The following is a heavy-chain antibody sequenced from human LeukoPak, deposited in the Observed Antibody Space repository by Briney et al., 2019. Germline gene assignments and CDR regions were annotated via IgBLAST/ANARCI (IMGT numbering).Heavy chain of an antibody. Sequence: SETLSLTCTVSGGSISSYYWSWIRQPPGKGLEWIGYMSYSASTDYNPSLKSRITISLDTSKYQFSLKLSSVAAAETAVYYCARHGGSYSFDYWGQGTLVTVSS. CDR3: ARHGGSYSFDY. CDR1: GGSISSYY. J-gene: IGHJ4*02. CDR2: MSYSAST. D-gene: IGHD1-26*01. V-gene: IGHV4-59*08.